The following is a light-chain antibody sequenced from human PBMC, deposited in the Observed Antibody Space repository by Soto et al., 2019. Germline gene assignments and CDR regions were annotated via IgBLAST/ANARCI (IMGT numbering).Light chain of an antibody. CDR3: RSYTGNHNYV. J-gene: IGLJ1*01. CDR1: SSDVGGYNY. V-gene: IGLV2-14*01. CDR2: DVI. Sequence: QSALTQPASVSGSPGQSITISCTGTSSDVGGYNYVSWFQQHPGKVPKLMIYDVINRPSGVSNGFSGSKSGNTASLTISGLQAEDEADYYCRSYTGNHNYVFGSGTKLTVL.